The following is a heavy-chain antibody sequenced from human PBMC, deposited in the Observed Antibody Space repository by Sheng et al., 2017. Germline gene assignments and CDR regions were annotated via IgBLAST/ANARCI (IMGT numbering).Heavy chain of an antibody. D-gene: IGHD2-2*01. Sequence: QVQLVQSGAEVKKPGASVKVSCKASGYTFTSYGISWVRQAPGQGLEWMGWISAYNGNTNYAQKLQGRVTMTTDTSTSTAYMELRSLRSDDTAVYYCARDRTGYCSSTSCPMDVWGKGTTVTVSS. V-gene: IGHV1-18*01. CDR2: ISAYNGNT. CDR1: GYTFTSYG. J-gene: IGHJ6*03. CDR3: ARDRTGYCSSTSCPMDV.